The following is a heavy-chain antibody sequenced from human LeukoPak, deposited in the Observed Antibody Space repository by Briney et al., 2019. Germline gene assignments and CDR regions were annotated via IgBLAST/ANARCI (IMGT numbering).Heavy chain of an antibody. V-gene: IGHV3-74*01. J-gene: IGHJ6*02. CDR3: ARGQYFAMDV. CDR1: GFTFSNYG. CDR2: INNGGSAT. Sequence: GGSLRLSCAASGFTFSNYGMHWVRLVPGKGLVWVSCINNGGSATTDADSVKGRFTTSRDNVKNTLYLQMNSLGVGDTAVYYCARGQYFAMDVWGQGTTVTVSS.